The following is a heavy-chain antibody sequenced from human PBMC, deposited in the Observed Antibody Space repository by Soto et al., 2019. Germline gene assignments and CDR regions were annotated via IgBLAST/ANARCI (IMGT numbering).Heavy chain of an antibody. CDR3: ARVPGAPDYYSYGMDV. J-gene: IGHJ6*02. Sequence: GGSLRLSCAASGFTFSTYWMSWVRQAPGKGLEWVANIKQGGSEKNYVDSVKGRFTISRDNAENSLYLQMSRLRAEDTAVYYCARVPGAPDYYSYGMDVWGQGTTVTVSS. CDR1: GFTFSTYW. CDR2: IKQGGSEK. V-gene: IGHV3-7*05.